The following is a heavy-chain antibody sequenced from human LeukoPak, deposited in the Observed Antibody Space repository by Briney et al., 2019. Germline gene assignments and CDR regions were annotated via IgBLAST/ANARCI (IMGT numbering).Heavy chain of an antibody. V-gene: IGHV1-46*01. Sequence: ASVKVSCKASGYTFTNYYIHWVRQAPGQGLEWMGIINPSGGSTSYAQNFQGRVTMTRDMSTSTVYMELSSLRAEDTAVYYCAKGSGYEHSYYYYYMDVWGKGTTVTISS. CDR1: GYTFTNYY. CDR2: INPSGGST. D-gene: IGHD5-12*01. J-gene: IGHJ6*03. CDR3: AKGSGYEHSYYYYYMDV.